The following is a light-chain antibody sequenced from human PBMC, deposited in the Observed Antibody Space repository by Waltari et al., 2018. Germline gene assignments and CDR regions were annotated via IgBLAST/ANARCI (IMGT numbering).Light chain of an antibody. CDR3: YSTDDSGSRGV. CDR1: ALTSKH. J-gene: IGLJ1*01. V-gene: IGLV3-10*01. CDR2: EDS. Sequence: SYELTQPPSVSVSPGQAARITCSGDALTSKHAYWYQQKSGQTPVLVIYEDSKRPSGNPERFSGSSSGTMATLTISGAQVEDEADYYCYSTDDSGSRGVFGRGTKLSVL.